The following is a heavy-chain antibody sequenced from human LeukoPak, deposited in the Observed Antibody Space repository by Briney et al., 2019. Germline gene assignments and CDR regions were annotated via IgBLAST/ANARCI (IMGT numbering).Heavy chain of an antibody. J-gene: IGHJ4*02. V-gene: IGHV3-33*01. CDR1: GFTFSSYG. Sequence: GGSLRLSCAASGFTFSSYGMHWVRQAPGKGLEWVAVIWYDGSNKYYADSVKGRFTISRDNSKNTLYLQMNSLRAEDTAVYYCARAGAPAAAALDYWGQGNLVTVSS. D-gene: IGHD6-13*01. CDR2: IWYDGSNK. CDR3: ARAGAPAAAALDY.